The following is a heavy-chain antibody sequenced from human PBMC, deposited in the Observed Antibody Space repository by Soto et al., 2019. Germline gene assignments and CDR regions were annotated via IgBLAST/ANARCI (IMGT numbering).Heavy chain of an antibody. D-gene: IGHD2-2*01. V-gene: IGHV4-30-2*01. CDR2: IYHSGST. CDR1: GGSISSGGYS. J-gene: IGHJ5*02. Sequence: PSETLSLTCAVSGGSISSGGYSWSWIRQPPGKGLEWIGYIYHSGSTYYNKSLKSQVNISVDRSKNQFSMKLSSVTAADTAVYYCARVPDRWGQGTLVTVSS. CDR3: ARVPDR.